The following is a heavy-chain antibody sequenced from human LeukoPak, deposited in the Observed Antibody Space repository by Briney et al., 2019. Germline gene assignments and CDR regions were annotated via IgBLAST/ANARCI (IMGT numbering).Heavy chain of an antibody. V-gene: IGHV3-74*01. CDR3: AREIRSGSYPYYFDY. CDR2: INSDGSST. D-gene: IGHD1-26*01. J-gene: IGHJ4*02. Sequence: GGSLRLSCAASGFTFSSYWMHWVRQAPGKGLVWVSRINSDGSSTSYADSVKGRFTISRDNAKTTLYLQMNSLSPEDTAVYYCAREIRSGSYPYYFDYWGQGALVTVSS. CDR1: GFTFSSYW.